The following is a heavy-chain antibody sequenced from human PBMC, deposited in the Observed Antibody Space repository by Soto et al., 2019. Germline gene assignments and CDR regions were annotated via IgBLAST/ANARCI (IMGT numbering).Heavy chain of an antibody. D-gene: IGHD3-10*01. Sequence: QVQLVQPGPEVKKPGASVKVSCKASGYTFTTYDFNWVRQAPGQGLEWMGWLNPKSGMTGSAQKFRCRVTRTRDSSISAVYMELSSRRSEDTVVYYCARFAGSTDYWGQGALVRVSS. CDR3: ARFAGSTDY. V-gene: IGHV1-8*01. J-gene: IGHJ4*02. CDR1: GYTFTTYD. CDR2: LNPKSGMT.